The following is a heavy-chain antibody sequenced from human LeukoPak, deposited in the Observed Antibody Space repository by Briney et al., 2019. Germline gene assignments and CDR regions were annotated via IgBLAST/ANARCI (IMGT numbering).Heavy chain of an antibody. CDR2: IIDSGIST. CDR1: GFTFNSYA. V-gene: IGHV3-23*01. D-gene: IGHD1-26*01. CDR3: AKGSRGNYDY. Sequence: PGGSLRLSCAASGFTFNSYAMTWVRQAPEKGLEWVSSIIDSGISTYYGDSVKGRFTISRDNSKNTLYLQMNSLRAEDTAIHYCAKGSRGNYDYWGQGTLVTVSS. J-gene: IGHJ4*02.